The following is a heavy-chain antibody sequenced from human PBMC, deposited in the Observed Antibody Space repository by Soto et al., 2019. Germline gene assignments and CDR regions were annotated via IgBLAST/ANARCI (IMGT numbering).Heavy chain of an antibody. CDR1: GGTFSSYT. CDR2: IIPILGIA. Sequence: SVKVSCKASGGTFSSYTISWVRQAPGQGLEWMGRIIPILGIANYAQKFQGRVTITADKSTSTAYMELSSLRSEDTAVYYCARDGEGVLRFLEWLPHDAFDIWGQGTMVTVSS. V-gene: IGHV1-69*04. CDR3: ARDGEGVLRFLEWLPHDAFDI. J-gene: IGHJ3*02. D-gene: IGHD3-3*01.